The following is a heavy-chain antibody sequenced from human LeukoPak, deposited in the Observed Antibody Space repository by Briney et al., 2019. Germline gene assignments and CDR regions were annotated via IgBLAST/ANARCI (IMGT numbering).Heavy chain of an antibody. CDR1: GFTFSSYW. V-gene: IGHV3-74*01. D-gene: IGHD4-17*01. CDR2: IDSDGSST. J-gene: IGHJ4*02. CDR3: ATGGDYGYY. Sequence: GGSLRLSCAASGFTFSSYWMHWVRQVPGKGLVWVSRIDSDGSSTTYADSVKGRFTISRDNAKSTLYLQMNSLRAEDTAVYYCATGGDYGYYWGQGTLVTVSS.